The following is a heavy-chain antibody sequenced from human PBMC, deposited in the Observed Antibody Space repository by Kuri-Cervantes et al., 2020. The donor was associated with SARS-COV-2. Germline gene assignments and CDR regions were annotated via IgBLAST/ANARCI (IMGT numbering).Heavy chain of an antibody. CDR2: ITRSGTT. CDR3: TRLELGPKGFYYYGLGV. J-gene: IGHJ6*02. V-gene: IGHV4-39*01. CDR1: GDSINTISYY. D-gene: IGHD1-26*01. Sequence: SETLSLTCTVSGDSINTISYYWGWIRQPPGKGLEWMGEITRSGTTDYNPSLRSRVTISVDTSKNQFSLKLSSVTAADTATYYCTRLELGPKGFYYYGLGVWGQGTTVTVSS.